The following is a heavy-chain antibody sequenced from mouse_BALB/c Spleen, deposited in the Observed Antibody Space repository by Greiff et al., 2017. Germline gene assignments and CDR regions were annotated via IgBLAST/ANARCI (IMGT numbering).Heavy chain of an antibody. CDR2: ISYSGST. CDR3: ARRVYGNWAMDY. CDR1: GDSITSGY. V-gene: IGHV3-8*02. J-gene: IGHJ4*01. Sequence: EVKLMESGPSLVKPSQTLSLTCSVTGDSITSGYWNWIRKFPGNKLEYMGYISYSGSTYYNPSLKSRISITRNTSKNQYYLQLNSVTTEDTATYYCARRVYGNWAMDYWGQGTSVTVSS. D-gene: IGHD2-1*01.